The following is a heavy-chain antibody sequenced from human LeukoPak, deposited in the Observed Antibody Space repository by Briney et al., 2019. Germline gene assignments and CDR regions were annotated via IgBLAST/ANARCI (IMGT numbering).Heavy chain of an antibody. D-gene: IGHD3-16*01. Sequence: SETLSLTCAVSGGSISGFYWTWIRQPPGKGLEFIGQIHYSGSTDYDPSLKSRITMSVDTSKNQFFLSLNSVTAADTAVYYCAKFGLYYNMDVWGQGTTVTVSS. J-gene: IGHJ6*02. CDR1: GGSISGFY. CDR2: IHYSGST. V-gene: IGHV4-59*03. CDR3: AKFGLYYNMDV.